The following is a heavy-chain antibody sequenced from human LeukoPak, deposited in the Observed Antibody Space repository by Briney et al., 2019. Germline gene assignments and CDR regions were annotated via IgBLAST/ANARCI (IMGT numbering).Heavy chain of an antibody. CDR2: INPNSGGT. Sequence: GASVKVSCKASGHTITGYYMHWVRQAPGQGLEWMGWINPNSGGTNYAQKFQGWVTMTRDTSISTAYMELSRLRSDDTAVYYCARGRYSSSWYDYWYFDLWGRGTLVTVSS. CDR1: GHTITGYY. V-gene: IGHV1-2*04. D-gene: IGHD6-13*01. J-gene: IGHJ2*01. CDR3: ARGRYSSSWYDYWYFDL.